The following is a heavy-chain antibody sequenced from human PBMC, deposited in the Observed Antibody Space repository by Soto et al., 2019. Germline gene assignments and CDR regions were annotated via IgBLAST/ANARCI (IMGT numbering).Heavy chain of an antibody. D-gene: IGHD4-17*01. CDR1: GGSISRYY. CDR2: IYYSGST. CDR3: ARVAPTYGDDPLAY. Sequence: PSETLSLTCTVSGGSISRYYWSWIRQPPGKGLEWIGYIYYSGSTNYNPSLKSRVTISVDTSKNQFSLKLSSVTAADTAVYYCARVAPTYGDDPLAYWGQGTLVTVSS. J-gene: IGHJ4*02. V-gene: IGHV4-59*08.